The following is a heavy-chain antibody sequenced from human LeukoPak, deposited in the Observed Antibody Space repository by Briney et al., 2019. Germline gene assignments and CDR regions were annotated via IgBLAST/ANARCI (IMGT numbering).Heavy chain of an antibody. CDR1: GGSFSGYY. V-gene: IGHV4-34*01. J-gene: IGHJ6*03. CDR2: INHSGST. CDR3: ARVAVTMVRGVIRIYYYYYMDV. Sequence: PSETLSLTCAVYGGSFSGYYWSWIRQPPGKGLEWIGEINHSGSTNYNPSLKSRVTISVDTSKNQFSLKLSSVTAADTAVYYCARVAVTMVRGVIRIYYYYYMDVWGKGTTVTISS. D-gene: IGHD3-10*01.